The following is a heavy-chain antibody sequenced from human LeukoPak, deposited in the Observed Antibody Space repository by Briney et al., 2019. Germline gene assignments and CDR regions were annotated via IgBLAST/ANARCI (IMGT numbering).Heavy chain of an antibody. CDR1: GFTLSSYA. Sequence: GGSLGLSCAASGFTLSSYAMSWVRQAPGKGLEWVSAISGSGGSTYYADSVKGRFTISRDNSKNTLYLQMKSLRAEDTAVYYCARTYDFGRGPPGDAFDNWGQGTLVTVPS. CDR2: ISGSGGST. J-gene: IGHJ3*02. V-gene: IGHV3-23*01. CDR3: ARTYDFGRGPPGDAFDN. D-gene: IGHD3-3*01.